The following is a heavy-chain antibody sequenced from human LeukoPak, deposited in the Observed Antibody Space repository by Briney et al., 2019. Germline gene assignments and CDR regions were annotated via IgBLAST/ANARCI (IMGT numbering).Heavy chain of an antibody. CDR3: ARDLRRDGNYNYFDY. CDR2: IIPSGGST. V-gene: IGHV1-46*01. J-gene: IGHJ4*02. Sequence: GASVTVSCKASGYTFTSYYIHWVRQAPGQGLEWMGIIIPSGGSTTFAQKFQGRVTMTTDTSTNTVYMQLSSLRSEDTAVYYCARDLRRDGNYNYFDYWGQGTLVTVSS. CDR1: GYTFTSYY. D-gene: IGHD5-24*01.